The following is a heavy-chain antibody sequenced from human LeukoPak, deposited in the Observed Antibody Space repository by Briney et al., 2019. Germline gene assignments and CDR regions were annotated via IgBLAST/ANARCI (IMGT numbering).Heavy chain of an antibody. CDR2: SRNKANSYST. V-gene: IGHV3-72*01. CDR3: VRLSRGAMNYYMDV. CDR1: GFTFSSYE. J-gene: IGHJ6*03. Sequence: GGSLRLSCAASGFTFSSYEMNWVRQAPGKGLEWVGRSRNKANSYSTTFGKSVKGRLTISRDESENSLYLQLNSLKTEDTGVYYCVRLSRGAMNYYMDVWGKGTTVTISS. D-gene: IGHD3-10*01.